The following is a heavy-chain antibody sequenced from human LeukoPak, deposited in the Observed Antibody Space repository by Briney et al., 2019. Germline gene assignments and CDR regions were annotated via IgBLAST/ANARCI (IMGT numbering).Heavy chain of an antibody. Sequence: KPSETLSLTCTVSGGSIRSHCWSWVRQPPGKGLEWIGYFYFSGSTNYNPSLKSRVTISMGTSENQFSLKLSSVTAADTAVYYCARGAAPHYSDYWGQGTLVTVSS. V-gene: IGHV4-59*11. CDR1: GGSIRSHC. CDR2: FYFSGST. D-gene: IGHD6-6*01. CDR3: ARGAAPHYSDY. J-gene: IGHJ4*02.